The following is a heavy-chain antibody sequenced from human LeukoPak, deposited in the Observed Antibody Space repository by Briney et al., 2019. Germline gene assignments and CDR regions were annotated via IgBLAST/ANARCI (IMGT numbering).Heavy chain of an antibody. CDR1: GYTLTGYY. CDR2: INPNSGGT. Sequence: GASVKVSCEASGYTLTGYYMHWVRQAPGQGLEWMGWINPNSGGTNYAQKFQGRVTMTRDTSISTAYMELSRLRSDDTAVYYCARDIISGWYYFDYWGQGTLVTVSS. D-gene: IGHD6-19*01. J-gene: IGHJ4*02. V-gene: IGHV1-2*02. CDR3: ARDIISGWYYFDY.